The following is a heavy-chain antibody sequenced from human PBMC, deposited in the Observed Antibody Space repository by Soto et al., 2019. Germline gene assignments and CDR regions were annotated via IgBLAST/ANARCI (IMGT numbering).Heavy chain of an antibody. Sequence: PGGSLSLSCAASGFTFSGFTMNWVRQAPGRGLEWVSYISRRGETIYYADSVKGRFTISRDNAENSLYLQMNSLRDEDTAVYYCASRNLADCSGTSCLYYFDYWGQGTLVTVSS. CDR3: ASRNLADCSGTSCLYYFDY. J-gene: IGHJ4*02. CDR1: GFTFSGFT. CDR2: ISRRGETI. D-gene: IGHD2-2*01. V-gene: IGHV3-48*02.